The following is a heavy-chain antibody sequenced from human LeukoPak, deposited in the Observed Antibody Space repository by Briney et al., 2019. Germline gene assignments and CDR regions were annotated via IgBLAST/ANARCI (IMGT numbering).Heavy chain of an antibody. CDR2: IGTAGEI. J-gene: IGHJ2*01. CDR1: GFTFRSYD. V-gene: IGHV3-13*01. CDR3: ARAAYSSTWYSRYFDL. D-gene: IGHD6-13*01. Sequence: GGSLRLSCAASGFTFRSYDMHWVRQATGKGLEWVSGIGTAGEIYYPGSVKGRFTIPRENAKNSLYLQMNSLRAGDTAVYYCARAAYSSTWYSRYFDLWGRGTLVTVSS.